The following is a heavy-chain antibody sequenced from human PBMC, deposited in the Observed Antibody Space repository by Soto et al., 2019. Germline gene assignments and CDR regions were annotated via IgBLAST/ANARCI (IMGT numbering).Heavy chain of an antibody. V-gene: IGHV4-59*01. CDR2: ISYSGST. J-gene: IGHJ6*03. D-gene: IGHD3-16*01. Sequence: PSETLSLTCTVSGGSISGFYWNWIRQPPGKGLEWIGYISYSGSTDYNPSLKSRLTISLDTSKNQFSLRLSSVTAADTAVYYCARSHSDSYYYMDVWGKGTTVTVSS. CDR3: ARSHSDSYYYMDV. CDR1: GGSISGFY.